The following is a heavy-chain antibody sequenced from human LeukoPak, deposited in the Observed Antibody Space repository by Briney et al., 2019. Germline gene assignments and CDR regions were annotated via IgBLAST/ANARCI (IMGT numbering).Heavy chain of an antibody. CDR2: IIPIFGTA. V-gene: IGHV1-69*13. Sequence: SVKVSCKASGGTFSSYAISWVRQAPGQGLEWMGGIIPIFGTANYAQKFQGRVTITADESTSTAYMELSSLRSEDTAVYYCALTNERYCSSTSCYRTPFGYWGQGTLVTVSS. CDR1: GGTFSSYA. CDR3: ALTNERYCSSTSCYRTPFGY. D-gene: IGHD2-2*02. J-gene: IGHJ4*02.